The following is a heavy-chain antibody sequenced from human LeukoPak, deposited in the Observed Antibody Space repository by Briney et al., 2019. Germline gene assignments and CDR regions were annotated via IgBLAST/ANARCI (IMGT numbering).Heavy chain of an antibody. CDR2: IYYSGST. D-gene: IGHD2-2*03. J-gene: IGHJ6*02. CDR1: GGSISSYY. CDR3: ARHVDIVVVPAAPDYYYYYGMDV. V-gene: IGHV4-59*08. Sequence: SETLSLTCTVSGGSISSYYRSWIRQPPGKGLEWIGYIYYSGSTNYNPSLKSRVTISVDTSKNQFSLKLSSVTAADTAVYYCARHVDIVVVPAAPDYYYYYGMDVWGQGTTVTVSS.